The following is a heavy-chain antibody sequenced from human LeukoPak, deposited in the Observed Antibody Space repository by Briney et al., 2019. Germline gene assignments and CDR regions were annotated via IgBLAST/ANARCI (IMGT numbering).Heavy chain of an antibody. CDR1: GFTFTSYW. CDR2: IKQDGSEK. V-gene: IGHV3-7*05. CDR3: ARDRVTMVRGVNYYFDS. J-gene: IGHJ4*02. D-gene: IGHD3-10*01. Sequence: PGGSLRLSCAASGFTFTSYWMIWVRQAPGKGLEWVANIKQDGSEKYYVDSVKGRFTISRDNAKNSLYLQMNSLRAEDTAVYYCARDRVTMVRGVNYYFDSWGQGTLVTVSS.